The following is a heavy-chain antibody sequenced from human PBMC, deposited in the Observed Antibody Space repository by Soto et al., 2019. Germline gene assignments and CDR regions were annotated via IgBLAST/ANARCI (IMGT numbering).Heavy chain of an antibody. J-gene: IGHJ4*02. CDR2: ISAYNGNT. V-gene: IGHV1-18*01. CDR3: ARGVVGATTKDY. Sequence: ASVKVSCKASGYTFTSYGISLVRQAPGQGLEWMGWISAYNGNTNYAQKLQGRVTMTTDTSTSTVYMELSSLRSEDTAVYYCARGVVGATTKDYWGQGTLVTVSS. CDR1: GYTFTSYG. D-gene: IGHD1-26*01.